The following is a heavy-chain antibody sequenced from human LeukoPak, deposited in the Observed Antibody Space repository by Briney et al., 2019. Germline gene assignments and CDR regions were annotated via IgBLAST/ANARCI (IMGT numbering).Heavy chain of an antibody. Sequence: SETLSLTCTVSGGSVSSNTYYWGWIRQPPGKGLEWIGTIYYSVNTYYNPSLKSRVTISVDTSKNQFSLKLSSVTAADRAVYYCARAVIRDSSGGSHYYYMDVWGKGTTVIVSS. CDR3: ARAVIRDSSGGSHYYYMDV. D-gene: IGHD2-15*01. CDR2: IYYSVNT. V-gene: IGHV4-39*07. CDR1: GGSVSSNTYY. J-gene: IGHJ6*03.